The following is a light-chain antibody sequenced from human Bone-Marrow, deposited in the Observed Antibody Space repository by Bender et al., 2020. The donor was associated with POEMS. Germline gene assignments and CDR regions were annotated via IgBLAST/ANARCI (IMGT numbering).Light chain of an antibody. CDR3: SSYTSGSTLVV. CDR1: SSDIGTYNL. J-gene: IGLJ2*01. CDR2: EGS. Sequence: QSALTQPASVSGSPGQSITISCTGTSSDIGTYNLVSWYQQHPGKAPKLIIYEGSKRPSGVSARFSGSKSGNTASLTISGLQAEDEADYYCSSYTSGSTLVVFGGGTKLTVL. V-gene: IGLV2-14*02.